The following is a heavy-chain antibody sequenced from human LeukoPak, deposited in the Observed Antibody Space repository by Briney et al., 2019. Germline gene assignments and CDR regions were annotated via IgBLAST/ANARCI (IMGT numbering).Heavy chain of an antibody. J-gene: IGHJ4*02. V-gene: IGHV1-46*01. Sequence: ASVKVSCKASGYTFTSYYMHWVRRAPGQGLEWMGIINPSGGSTSYAQKFQGRVTMTRDTPTSTVYMELSSLRSEDTAVYCCARDRSLVTAVSGSMNYWGQGTLVTVSS. CDR1: GYTFTSYY. CDR3: ARDRSLVTAVSGSMNY. D-gene: IGHD6-19*01. CDR2: INPSGGST.